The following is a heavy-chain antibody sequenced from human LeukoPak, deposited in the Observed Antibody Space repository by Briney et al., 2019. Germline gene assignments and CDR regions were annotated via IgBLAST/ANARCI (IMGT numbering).Heavy chain of an antibody. J-gene: IGHJ4*02. CDR1: GYTFTSYD. Sequence: ASVKVSCKASGYTFTSYDINWVRQATGQGLEWMGWMNPNSGNTGYAQKFQGRVTMTRNTSISTAYMELSSLRSEDTAVYYCASGRSIAACWGCYFYYWGGGTLVTVSS. V-gene: IGHV1-8*01. CDR3: ASGRSIAACWGCYFYY. D-gene: IGHD6-6*01. CDR2: MNPNSGNT.